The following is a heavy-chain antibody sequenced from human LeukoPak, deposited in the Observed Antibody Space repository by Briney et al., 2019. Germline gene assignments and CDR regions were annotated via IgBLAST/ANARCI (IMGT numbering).Heavy chain of an antibody. D-gene: IGHD1-26*01. CDR3: ARDLGDSYYYYYGMDV. CDR1: GFTVSSNY. CDR2: IYSGDST. V-gene: IGHV3-53*01. J-gene: IGHJ6*02. Sequence: GGSLRLSCAASGFTVSSNYMSWVRQAPGKGLEWVSVIYSGDSTYYADSVKGRFTISRDNSKNTLYLQMNSLRAEDTAVYYCARDLGDSYYYYYGMDVWGQGTTVTVSS.